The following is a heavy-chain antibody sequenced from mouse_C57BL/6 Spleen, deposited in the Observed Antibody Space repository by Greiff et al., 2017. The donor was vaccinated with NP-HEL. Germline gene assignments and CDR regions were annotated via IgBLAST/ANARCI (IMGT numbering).Heavy chain of an antibody. CDR3: ARQGDYDEAMDY. CDR2: ISSGGSYT. V-gene: IGHV5-6*01. Sequence: EVHLVESGGDLVKPGGSLKLSCAASGFTFSSYGMSWVRQTPDKRLEWVATISSGGSYTYYPDSVKGRFTISRDNAKNTLYLQMSSLKSEDTAMYYCARQGDYDEAMDYWGQGTSVTVSS. CDR1: GFTFSSYG. D-gene: IGHD2-4*01. J-gene: IGHJ4*01.